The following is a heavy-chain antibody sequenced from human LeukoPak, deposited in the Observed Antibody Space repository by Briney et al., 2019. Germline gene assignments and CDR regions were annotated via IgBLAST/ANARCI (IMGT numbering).Heavy chain of an antibody. D-gene: IGHD4-17*01. CDR3: ALNYGDYYYYMDV. Sequence: GASVKISCKVSGYTFTDYYMHWVQQAPGKGLEWMGLVDPEDGETIYAEKFQGRVTIPADTSTDTAYMELSSLRSEDTAVYYCALNYGDYYYYMDVWGKGTTVTVSS. CDR2: VDPEDGET. V-gene: IGHV1-69-2*01. J-gene: IGHJ6*03. CDR1: GYTFTDYY.